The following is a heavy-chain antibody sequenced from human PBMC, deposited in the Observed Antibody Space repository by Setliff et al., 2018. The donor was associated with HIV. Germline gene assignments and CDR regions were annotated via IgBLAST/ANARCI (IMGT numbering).Heavy chain of an antibody. J-gene: IGHJ6*03. CDR3: ARRARDSSGYYYSYRHYYYYMDV. Sequence: SETLSLTCSVSGGSISGYYWNWIRQPPGKGLEWIGCIYYSGRTTYNSSLKSRVTISLDTSKKQFSLKLSSVTAADTAVYYCARRARDSSGYYYSYRHYYYYMDVWGKGTTVTVSS. D-gene: IGHD3-22*01. V-gene: IGHV4-59*12. CDR1: GGSISGYY. CDR2: IYYSGRT.